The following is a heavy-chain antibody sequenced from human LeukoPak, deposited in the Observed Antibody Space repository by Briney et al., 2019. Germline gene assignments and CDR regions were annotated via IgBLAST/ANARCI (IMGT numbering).Heavy chain of an antibody. J-gene: IGHJ5*02. D-gene: IGHD1-1*01. CDR2: IRYDGSNK. Sequence: GGSLRLSCAASGFTFSSYGMHWVRQAPGKGLEWVAFIRYDGSNKYYADSVKGRFTISRDNSKNTLYLQMNSLRAEDTAVYYCAKTTGTLDWFDPWGQGTLVTVSS. CDR1: GFTFSSYG. V-gene: IGHV3-30*02. CDR3: AKTTGTLDWFDP.